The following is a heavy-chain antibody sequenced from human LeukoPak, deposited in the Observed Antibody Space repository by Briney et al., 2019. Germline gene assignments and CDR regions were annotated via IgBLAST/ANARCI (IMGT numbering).Heavy chain of an antibody. J-gene: IGHJ6*02. CDR2: IIPILGIA. D-gene: IGHD1-7*01. V-gene: IGHV1-69*04. Sequence: SVNLSCKASGATFSSYTISWGRQSPGQGREGMGRIIPILGIANYAQKFQGRVTITADKSTSTAYMELSSLRSEDTAVYYCARDLRLELDYGMDVWGQGTTVTVSS. CDR1: GATFSSYT. CDR3: ARDLRLELDYGMDV.